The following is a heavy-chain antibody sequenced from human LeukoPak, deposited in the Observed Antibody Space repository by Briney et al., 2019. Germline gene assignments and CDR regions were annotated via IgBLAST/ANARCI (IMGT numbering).Heavy chain of an antibody. CDR2: ISAYNGNT. V-gene: IGHV1-18*01. CDR3: AREHSSGWAYFDY. D-gene: IGHD6-19*01. Sequence: ASVKVSCKASGYTFTSYGISWVRQAPGQGLEWMGWISAYNGNTNYAQKLQGRVTMTRDTSISTAYMELSRLRSDDTAVYYCAREHSSGWAYFDYWGQGTLVTVSS. CDR1: GYTFTSYG. J-gene: IGHJ4*02.